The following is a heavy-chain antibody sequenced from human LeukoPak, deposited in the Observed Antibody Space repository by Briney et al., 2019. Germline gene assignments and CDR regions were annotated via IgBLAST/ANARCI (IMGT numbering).Heavy chain of an antibody. Sequence: ASVKVSCNASGYTFTSDYMHWVRQAPGQGLEWMGIINPSGGSTSYAQRFQGRVTMTRDTSTSTVYMELSSLRSEDTAVYYCAREIPYCSSTSCPFGSWGQGTLVTVSS. CDR3: AREIPYCSSTSCPFGS. V-gene: IGHV1-46*01. J-gene: IGHJ5*02. D-gene: IGHD2-2*01. CDR1: GYTFTSDY. CDR2: INPSGGST.